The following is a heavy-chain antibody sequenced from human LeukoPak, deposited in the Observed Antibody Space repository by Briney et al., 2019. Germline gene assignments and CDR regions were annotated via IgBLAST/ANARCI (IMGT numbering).Heavy chain of an antibody. CDR1: GFIVSSSY. J-gene: IGHJ3*02. V-gene: IGHV3-30*04. CDR2: ISYDGSNK. Sequence: GGSLRLSCTASGFIVSSSYMSWVRQAPGKGLEWVAVISYDGSNKYYADSVKGRFTISRDNSKNTLYLQMNSLRAEDTAVYYCARAKSYYDGFDMWGQGTMVTVAS. CDR3: ARAKSYYDGFDM. D-gene: IGHD2/OR15-2a*01.